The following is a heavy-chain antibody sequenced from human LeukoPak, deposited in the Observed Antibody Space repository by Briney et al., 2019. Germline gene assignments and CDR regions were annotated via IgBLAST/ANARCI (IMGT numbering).Heavy chain of an antibody. CDR2: INYDGSGT. J-gene: IGHJ4*02. V-gene: IGHV3-64*01. Sequence: PGGSLRLSCAASGFSFSSYVMSWVRQAPGKGLEYVAAINYDGSGTYYAYSVKGRFTISRDNSRNTLYLQMGSLRPDDMAIYYCASGCKGSSTSCPANYWGQGTLVTVS. D-gene: IGHD2-2*01. CDR3: ASGCKGSSTSCPANY. CDR1: GFSFSSYV.